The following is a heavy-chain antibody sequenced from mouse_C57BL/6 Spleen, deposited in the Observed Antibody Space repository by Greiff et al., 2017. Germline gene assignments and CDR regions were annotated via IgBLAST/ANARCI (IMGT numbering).Heavy chain of an antibody. CDR3: AGGSGSSYDYYAMDY. V-gene: IGHV1-22*01. CDR1: GYTFTDYN. CDR2: INPNNGGT. Sequence: EVQLQQSGPELVKPGASVKMSCKASGYTFTDYNMHWVKQSHGKSLEWIGYINPNNGGTSSNQKFKGKATWTVNKSSSTAYMELRSLTSEDSAVYYCAGGSGSSYDYYAMDYWGQGTSVTVSS. D-gene: IGHD1-1*01. J-gene: IGHJ4*01.